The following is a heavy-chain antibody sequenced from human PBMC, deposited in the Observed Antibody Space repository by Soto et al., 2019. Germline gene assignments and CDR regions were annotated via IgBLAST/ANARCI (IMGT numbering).Heavy chain of an antibody. Sequence: GGSLRLSCAASGFTFSSYAMHWVRQAPGKGLEWVAVISYDGSNKYYADSVKGRFTISRDNSKNTLYLQMNSLRAEDTAVYYCARGPYSYYYYMDAWGKETTVTVSS. CDR2: ISYDGSNK. CDR3: ARGPYSYYYYMDA. J-gene: IGHJ6*03. V-gene: IGHV3-30-3*01. CDR1: GFTFSSYA. D-gene: IGHD2-21*01.